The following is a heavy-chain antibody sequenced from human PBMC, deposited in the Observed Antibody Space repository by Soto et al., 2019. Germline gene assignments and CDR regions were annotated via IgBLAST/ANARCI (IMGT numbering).Heavy chain of an antibody. Sequence: QVQLVQSGAEVKKPGSSVKVSCKASGGTFSSYAISWVRQAPGQGLEWMGGIIPIFGTANYAQKFQGRVXIXAXXSTSTAYMELSSLRSEDTAVYYCARGRSGLYGMDVWGQGTTVTVSS. J-gene: IGHJ6*02. D-gene: IGHD3-3*01. CDR1: GGTFSSYA. CDR3: ARGRSGLYGMDV. CDR2: IIPIFGTA. V-gene: IGHV1-69*12.